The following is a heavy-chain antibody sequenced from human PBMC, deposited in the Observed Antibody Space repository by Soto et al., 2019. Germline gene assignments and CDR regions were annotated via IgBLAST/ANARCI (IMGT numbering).Heavy chain of an antibody. CDR1: GGSVSSCSYY. CDR2: IYYSGST. V-gene: IGHV4-61*01. CDR3: ASFYEQALRFDY. J-gene: IGHJ4*02. Sequence: SETLSLTCTVSGGSVSSCSYYWIWIRQAPGKGLEWIVNIYYSGSTNYTPSLMSRVTISVDTSKNQFSLKRSSVTAADTAVYYCASFYEQALRFDYWGQGTLVTVSS. D-gene: IGHD3-16*01.